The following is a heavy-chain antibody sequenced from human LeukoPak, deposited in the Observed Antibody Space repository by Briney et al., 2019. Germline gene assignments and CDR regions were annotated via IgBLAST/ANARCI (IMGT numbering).Heavy chain of an antibody. Sequence: SETLSLTCTVSGYPINNAYYWVWIRQPPGKGLEWIGSIYYSGSTYYNPSLKSRVTISVDASKNQFSLKLSSVTAADTAVYYCARCRGSSPFYYYYMDVWGKGTTVTVSS. CDR1: GYPINNAYY. CDR2: IYYSGST. D-gene: IGHD1-26*01. CDR3: ARCRGSSPFYYYYMDV. J-gene: IGHJ6*03. V-gene: IGHV4-38-2*02.